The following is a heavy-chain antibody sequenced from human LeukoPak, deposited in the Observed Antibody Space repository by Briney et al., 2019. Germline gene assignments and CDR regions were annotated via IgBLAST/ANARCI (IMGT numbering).Heavy chain of an antibody. V-gene: IGHV3-21*01. CDR3: AYSSGLDYFDD. CDR1: GYTFSSYS. CDR2: ISSSSSYK. D-gene: IGHD3-22*01. J-gene: IGHJ4*02. Sequence: SGGSLRRSCAASGYTFSSYSMNWVRQAPGKGLEWVSSISSSSSYKYYADSVKGRFTISRDNAKNSLYLQMNSLRVEDTAVYYCAYSSGLDYFDDWGQGTLVTVSS.